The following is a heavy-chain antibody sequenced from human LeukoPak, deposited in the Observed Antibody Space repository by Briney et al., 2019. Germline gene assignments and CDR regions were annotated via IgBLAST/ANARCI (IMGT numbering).Heavy chain of an antibody. J-gene: IGHJ4*02. V-gene: IGHV4-30-4*01. D-gene: IGHD3-3*01. Sequence: SQTLSLTCTVSGGSISSGSYYWNWIRQPPGKGLEWIGYIYYSGSTYYNPSLKSRVTMSVDTSKNQFSLRLSSVTAADTAVYYCARNYDFWSGSTFGYWGQGTLVTVSS. CDR1: GGSISSGSYY. CDR3: ARNYDFWSGSTFGY. CDR2: IYYSGST.